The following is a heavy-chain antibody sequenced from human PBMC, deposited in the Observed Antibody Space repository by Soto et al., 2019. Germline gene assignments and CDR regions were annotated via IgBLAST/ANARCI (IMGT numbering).Heavy chain of an antibody. CDR1: GYSFTSYW. CDR2: IYPGDSDT. D-gene: IGHD3-9*01. V-gene: IGHV5-51*01. Sequence: PWVPLKVSCKGSGYSFTSYWLGWVRQMPGKGLEWMGIIYPGDSDTRYSPSFQGQVTISADKSISTAYLQWSSLKASDTAMYYCASAYYDMSTGPVSYYGRDVWGQGPPVTVS. J-gene: IGHJ6*02. CDR3: ASAYYDMSTGPVSYYGRDV.